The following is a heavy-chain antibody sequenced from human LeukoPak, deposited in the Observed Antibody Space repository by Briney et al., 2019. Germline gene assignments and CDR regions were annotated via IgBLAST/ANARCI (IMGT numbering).Heavy chain of an antibody. CDR1: GFTFSSYA. CDR3: AREGGY. D-gene: IGHD2-15*01. Sequence: GGSLRLSCAASGFTFSSYAMSWVRQAPGKGLEWVSIIYNGGGTYYADSVKGRFTISRDNSKNTLYLQMNSLRVEDTAVYYCAREGGYWGQGTLVTVSS. J-gene: IGHJ4*02. CDR2: IYNGGGT. V-gene: IGHV3-53*01.